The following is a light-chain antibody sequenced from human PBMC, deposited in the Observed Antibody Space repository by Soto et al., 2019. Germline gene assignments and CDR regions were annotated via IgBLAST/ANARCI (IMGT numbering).Light chain of an antibody. V-gene: IGKV3-15*01. CDR2: GAS. Sequence: EIVMTQSPATLSVSPGERATLSCRASQSVSSNLAWYQQKPGQAPRLLIYGASTRATGIPARFSGSGSGTEFTLTISSLQSEDFVVYYCQQYNNWPWLFGQGTKVEIK. CDR1: QSVSSN. J-gene: IGKJ1*01. CDR3: QQYNNWPWL.